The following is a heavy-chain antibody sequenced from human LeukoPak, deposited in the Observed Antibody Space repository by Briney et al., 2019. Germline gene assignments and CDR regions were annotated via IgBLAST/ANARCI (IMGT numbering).Heavy chain of an antibody. CDR3: ARSNSSSWPPRAFDI. D-gene: IGHD6-13*01. J-gene: IGHJ3*02. Sequence: ASVKVSCKASGGTFSSYAISWVRQAPGQGLEWMGGIIPIFGTANYAQKFQGRVTITTDESTSTAYMELSSLRSEDTAVYYCARSNSSSWPPRAFDIWGQGTMVTVSS. CDR1: GGTFSSYA. CDR2: IIPIFGTA. V-gene: IGHV1-69*05.